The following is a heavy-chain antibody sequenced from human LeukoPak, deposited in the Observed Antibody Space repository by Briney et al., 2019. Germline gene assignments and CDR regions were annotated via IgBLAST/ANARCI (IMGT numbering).Heavy chain of an antibody. V-gene: IGHV3-30*02. CDR3: AIVTGGWFPNPN. J-gene: IGHJ4*02. D-gene: IGHD3-10*01. CDR1: GFSFSSYG. Sequence: QPGGSLRLSCAASGFSFSSYGMHWVRQAPGKGLEWVTFIRYDGSNKYYADSVKGRFTISRDNSKNTLYLQMNSLRAEDTAVYYCAIVTGGWFPNPNWGQGTLVTVSS. CDR2: IRYDGSNK.